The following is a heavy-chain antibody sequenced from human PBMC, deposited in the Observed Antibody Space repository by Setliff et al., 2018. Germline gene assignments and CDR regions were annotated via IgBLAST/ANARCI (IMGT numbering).Heavy chain of an antibody. CDR2: IYYSGST. D-gene: IGHD7-27*01. Sequence: PSETLSLTCTVSGGSISSYYWSWIRQPPGKGLEWIGYIYYSGSTNYNPSLKSRVTISVDTSKNQFSLKLSSVTAADTAVYYCARGRLGIFLNAFDIWGQGTMVTVSS. CDR3: ARGRLGIFLNAFDI. V-gene: IGHV4-59*12. J-gene: IGHJ3*02. CDR1: GGSISSYY.